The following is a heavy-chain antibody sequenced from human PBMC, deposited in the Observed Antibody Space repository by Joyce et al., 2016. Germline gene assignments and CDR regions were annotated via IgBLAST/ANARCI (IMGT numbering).Heavy chain of an antibody. J-gene: IGHJ4*02. Sequence: QVQLVESGGGVVQPGRSLRLSCAASGLTLSNYGVHWVRQAPGKGLEWVLVISYDGIYKYYADSVQGRFTISRDNSKNTVFLEMNSLRAEDTAVYYCAKILTATYSSGWFLDYWGQGTLVTVSS. V-gene: IGHV3-30*18. D-gene: IGHD6-25*01. CDR2: ISYDGIYK. CDR1: GLTLSNYG. CDR3: AKILTATYSSGWFLDY.